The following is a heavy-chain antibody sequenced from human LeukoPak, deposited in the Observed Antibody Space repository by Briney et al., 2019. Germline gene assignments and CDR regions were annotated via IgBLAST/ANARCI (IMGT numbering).Heavy chain of an antibody. CDR3: ARGRKTGYYFDY. CDR1: GYTFTGYY. Sequence: ASVKVSCKASGYTFTGYYMHWVRQAPGQGLEWMGWINPNSGGTNYAQKFQGRVTMTRDTSISTAYMELSRLRSDDTAAYYCARGRKTGYYFDYWGQGTLVTVSS. CDR2: INPNSGGT. D-gene: IGHD3-22*01. J-gene: IGHJ4*02. V-gene: IGHV1-2*02.